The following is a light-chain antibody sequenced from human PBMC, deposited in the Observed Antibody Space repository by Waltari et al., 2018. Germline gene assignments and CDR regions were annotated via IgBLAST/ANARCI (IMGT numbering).Light chain of an antibody. J-gene: IGKJ1*01. CDR2: GAS. Sequence: EIVMTQSPATLSVSPGERATPSCRASQSVSSNLAWYQQKPGQAPRLLISGASTRATGIPARFSGSGSGTEFTLTISSLQYEDFAVYYCQQYDNWPPWTFGQGTKVEIK. CDR1: QSVSSN. V-gene: IGKV3-15*01. CDR3: QQYDNWPPWT.